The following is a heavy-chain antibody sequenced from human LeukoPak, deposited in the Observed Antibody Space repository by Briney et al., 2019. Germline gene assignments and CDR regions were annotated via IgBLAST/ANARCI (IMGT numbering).Heavy chain of an antibody. D-gene: IGHD6-13*01. CDR3: ARGSIAGYYYMDV. V-gene: IGHV1-2*02. Sequence: ASVKVSCEASGYTFTGYYMHWVRQAPGQGLEGMGWINPNSGRTNYAQKFQGRVTMTGDTSISTAYMELRSLRSDDTAVYYCARGSIAGYYYMDVWGKGTTVTVSS. CDR2: INPNSGRT. CDR1: GYTFTGYY. J-gene: IGHJ6*03.